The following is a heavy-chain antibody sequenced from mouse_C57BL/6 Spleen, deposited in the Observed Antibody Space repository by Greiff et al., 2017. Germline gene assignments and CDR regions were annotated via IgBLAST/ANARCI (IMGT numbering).Heavy chain of an antibody. J-gene: IGHJ4*01. CDR1: AYTFTSYW. Sequence: QVQLQQPGAELVKPGASVKMSCKASAYTFTSYWITWVKQRPGQGLEWIGDIYPGSGSTNSNEKFKSKATLTVDNSSSTAYMQLSSLTSEDSAVYYCARKEAAMDYWGQGTSVTVSS. CDR3: ARKEAAMDY. V-gene: IGHV1-55*01. CDR2: IYPGSGST.